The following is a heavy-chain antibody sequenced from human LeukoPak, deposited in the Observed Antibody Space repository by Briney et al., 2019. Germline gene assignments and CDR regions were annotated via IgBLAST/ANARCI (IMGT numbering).Heavy chain of an antibody. CDR1: GGSFSGYY. Sequence: SETLSLTCAVYGGSFSGYYWSWIRQPPGKGLEWIGEINHSGSTNYNPSLKSRVTISVDTSKNQFSLKLSSVTAADTAVYYCARRFLEWFPVYYFDHWGQGTLVTVSS. V-gene: IGHV4-34*01. CDR2: INHSGST. D-gene: IGHD3-3*01. CDR3: ARRFLEWFPVYYFDH. J-gene: IGHJ4*02.